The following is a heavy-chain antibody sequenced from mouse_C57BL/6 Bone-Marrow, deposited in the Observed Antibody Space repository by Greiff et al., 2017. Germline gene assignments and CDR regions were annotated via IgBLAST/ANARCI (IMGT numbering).Heavy chain of an antibody. CDR1: GFTFSNYW. V-gene: IGHV6-3*01. CDR3: TGRAWFAY. Sequence: EVTLLESGGGLVQPGGSMKLSCVASGFTFSNYWMNWVRQSPEKGLEWVAQIRLKSDNYATHYAESVKGRFTISRDDSKSSVYLQMDNLRAEDTGIYYCTGRAWFAYWGQGTLVTVSA. J-gene: IGHJ3*01. CDR2: IRLKSDNYAT.